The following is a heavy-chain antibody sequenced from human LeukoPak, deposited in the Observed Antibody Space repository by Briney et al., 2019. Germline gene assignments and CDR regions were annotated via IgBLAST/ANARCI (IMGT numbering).Heavy chain of an antibody. CDR1: GGSISSSSYY. D-gene: IGHD3-16*01. CDR2: INHSGST. Sequence: SETLSLTCTVSGGSISSSSYYWGWIRQPPGKGLEWIGEINHSGSTNYNPSLKSRVTISVDTSKNQFSLKLSSVTAADTAVYYCARGGGPAGYYMDVWDKGTTVTVSS. CDR3: ARGGGPAGYYMDV. V-gene: IGHV4-39*07. J-gene: IGHJ6*03.